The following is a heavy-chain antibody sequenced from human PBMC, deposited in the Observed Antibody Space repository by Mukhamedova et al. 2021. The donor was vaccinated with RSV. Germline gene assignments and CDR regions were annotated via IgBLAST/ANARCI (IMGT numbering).Heavy chain of an antibody. D-gene: IGHD3-16*01. Sequence: GLEWVAVISYDGSNKYYADSVKGRFTISRDNSKNTLYLQMNSLRAEDTAVYYCARLPLRRFMITFGGDHDYWGQGTLVTVSS. V-gene: IGHV3-30*04. J-gene: IGHJ4*02. CDR3: ARLPLRRFMITFGGDHDY. CDR2: ISYDGSNK.